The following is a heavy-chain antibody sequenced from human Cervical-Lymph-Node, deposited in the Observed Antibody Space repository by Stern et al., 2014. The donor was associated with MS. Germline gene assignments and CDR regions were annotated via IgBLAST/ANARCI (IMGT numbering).Heavy chain of an antibody. CDR2: IRDDGSDK. Sequence: EVQLVESGGGVVQPGESLTLSCAASGFTFSLYWMSWVRQAPGKGLEWVANIRDDGSDKYYVDSVQGRFTISRDHAKNSLYLQMNSLRGEDTAVYFCGRCTRGSPSDYWGQGTQVTVSP. CDR3: GRCTRGSPSDY. J-gene: IGHJ4*02. V-gene: IGHV3-7*01. CDR1: GFTFSLYW. D-gene: IGHD3-10*01.